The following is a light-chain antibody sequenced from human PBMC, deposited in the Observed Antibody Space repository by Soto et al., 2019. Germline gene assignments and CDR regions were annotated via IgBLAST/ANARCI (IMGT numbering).Light chain of an antibody. V-gene: IGKV3-15*01. Sequence: EIVMTQSPATLSVSPGGRATLSCRASQSISDTLAWYQQKPGQAPRLLIHGASTRATGFPARFSGSGSGTDFTLTISSLQSEDSAVYYCQQSDNWPWTFGQGTKVEIK. CDR2: GAS. CDR1: QSISDT. J-gene: IGKJ1*01. CDR3: QQSDNWPWT.